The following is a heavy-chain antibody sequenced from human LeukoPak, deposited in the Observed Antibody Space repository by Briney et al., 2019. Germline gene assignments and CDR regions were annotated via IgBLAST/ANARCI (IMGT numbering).Heavy chain of an antibody. V-gene: IGHV5-51*01. J-gene: IGHJ4*02. D-gene: IGHD4-23*01. CDR1: GYRFTSFW. Sequence: GESLKISCKGSGYRFTSFWNAWVGQMPGRGLECMGIIYPGDSDARYSPSFQGQVTISADKSISTAYLQWSSLKASDTAMYYCATYYTGNSNFHYWGQGTLVTVSS. CDR3: ATYYTGNSNFHY. CDR2: IYPGDSDA.